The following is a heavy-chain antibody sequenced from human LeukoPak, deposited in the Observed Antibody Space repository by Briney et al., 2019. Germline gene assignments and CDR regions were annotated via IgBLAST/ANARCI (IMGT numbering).Heavy chain of an antibody. Sequence: PSETLSLTCAVYGGSFSGYYWSWIRQPPGKGLEWIGEINHSGSTNYNPSLKSRVTISVDTSKNQFSLKLSSVTAADTAVYYCASLWDQGNDAFDTWGQGTMVTVSS. CDR3: ASLWDQGNDAFDT. CDR1: GGSFSGYY. CDR2: INHSGST. V-gene: IGHV4-34*01. J-gene: IGHJ3*02. D-gene: IGHD1-26*01.